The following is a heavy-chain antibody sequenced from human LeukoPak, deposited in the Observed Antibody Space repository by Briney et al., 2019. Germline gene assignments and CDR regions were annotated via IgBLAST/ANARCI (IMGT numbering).Heavy chain of an antibody. Sequence: PGGSLRLSCAASGFTVSSNYMSWVRQAPGKGLECVSVIYSGGSTYYADSVKGRFTISRDNSKNTLYLQMNSLRAEDTAVYYCAKDHAKGYSYGTFFDYWGQGTLVTVSS. V-gene: IGHV3-53*01. D-gene: IGHD5-18*01. J-gene: IGHJ4*02. CDR1: GFTVSSNY. CDR3: AKDHAKGYSYGTFFDY. CDR2: IYSGGST.